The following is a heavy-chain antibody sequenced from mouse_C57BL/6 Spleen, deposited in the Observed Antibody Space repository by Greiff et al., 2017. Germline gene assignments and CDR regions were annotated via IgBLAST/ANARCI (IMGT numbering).Heavy chain of an antibody. D-gene: IGHD3-3*01. CDR3: VRHGLSPNWFAY. J-gene: IGHJ3*01. V-gene: IGHV10-1*01. CDR1: GFSFNTYA. Sequence: EVQLQESGGGLVQPKGSLKLSCAASGFSFNTYAMNWVRQAPGKGLEWVARIRSKSNNYATYYADSVKDRFTISRDDSESMLYLQMNNLKTEDTAMYYCVRHGLSPNWFAYWGQGTLVTVSA. CDR2: IRSKSNNYAT.